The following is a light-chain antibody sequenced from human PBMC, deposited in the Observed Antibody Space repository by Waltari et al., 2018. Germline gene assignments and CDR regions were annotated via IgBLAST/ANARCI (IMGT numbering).Light chain of an antibody. CDR3: QHYVSFPAT. Sequence: IVLTQSPGTWSLRPGESATFFCRASQSVSRTLAWYQQKPGQAPRLLIYGASTRATGIPERFSGSGSGTDFSLTISRLEPEDFAVYYCQHYVSFPATFGQGTKVEVK. CDR1: QSVSRT. CDR2: GAS. J-gene: IGKJ1*01. V-gene: IGKV3-20*01.